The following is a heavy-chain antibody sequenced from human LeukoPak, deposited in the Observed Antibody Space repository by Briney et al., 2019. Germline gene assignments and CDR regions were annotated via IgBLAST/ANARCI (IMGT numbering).Heavy chain of an antibody. J-gene: IGHJ5*02. CDR3: ARHVYTRREIRGFDP. CDR2: IYYSGIT. Sequence: SETLSLTCTVSGDSITNSNFCWGWVRQPPGRGLEWIGSIYYSGITYSSPSLKSRVTLTVDTSKNQFSPKLNSVTAADTAVYYCARHVYTRREIRGFDPWGQGTLVTVSS. V-gene: IGHV4-39*01. CDR1: GDSITNSNFC. D-gene: IGHD6-6*01.